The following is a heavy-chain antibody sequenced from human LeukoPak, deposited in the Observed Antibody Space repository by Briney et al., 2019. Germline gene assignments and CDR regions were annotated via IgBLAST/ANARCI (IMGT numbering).Heavy chain of an antibody. CDR1: GFTFSSYS. D-gene: IGHD6-19*01. V-gene: IGHV3-21*04. CDR3: VRETPIAVAGTIYFYFYMDV. J-gene: IGHJ6*03. CDR2: ISSSSSYI. Sequence: GGSLRLSCAASGFTFSSYSMNWVRQAPGKGLEWVSSISSSSSYIYYADSVKGRFTISRDNAKNSLYLQMNSLRPEDTALYYCVRETPIAVAGTIYFYFYMDVWGKGTTVTVSS.